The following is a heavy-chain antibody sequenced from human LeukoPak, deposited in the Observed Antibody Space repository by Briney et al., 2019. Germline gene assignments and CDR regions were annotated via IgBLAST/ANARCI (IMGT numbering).Heavy chain of an antibody. CDR2: ISGSGGST. V-gene: IGHV3-23*01. CDR1: GFTFNSYA. Sequence: GGSLRLSCAASGFTFNSYAMSWVRQAPGKGLEWVSAISGSGGSTYYADSVKGRFTISRDNSKNTLYLQMNSLRAEDTAVYYCAVRLTGYFYSNYYYGMDVWGQGTTVTVSS. D-gene: IGHD3-9*01. J-gene: IGHJ6*02. CDR3: AVRLTGYFYSNYYYGMDV.